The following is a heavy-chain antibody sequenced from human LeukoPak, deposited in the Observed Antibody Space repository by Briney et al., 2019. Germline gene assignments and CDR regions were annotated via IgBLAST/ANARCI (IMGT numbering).Heavy chain of an antibody. Sequence: ASVKVSCKASGYTFTSFGISWVRQAPGQGLEWMGWISAYNGNTNYAQKLQGRVTMTTDTSTSTAYMELRSLRSDDTAVYYCARGRKYTSGYRVTELGSGYSDYWGQGTLVTVSS. V-gene: IGHV1-18*01. CDR3: ARGRKYTSGYRVTELGSGYSDY. J-gene: IGHJ4*02. D-gene: IGHD5-18*01. CDR2: ISAYNGNT. CDR1: GYTFTSFG.